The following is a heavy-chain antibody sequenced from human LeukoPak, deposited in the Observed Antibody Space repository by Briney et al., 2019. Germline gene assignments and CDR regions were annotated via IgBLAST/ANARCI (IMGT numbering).Heavy chain of an antibody. J-gene: IGHJ4*02. D-gene: IGHD2-2*01. CDR3: AKIYCTSTDCYYDY. V-gene: IGHV3-7*03. Sequence: PGGSLRLSCAASGFAFSSFWLSWVRQAPGKGLEWVGNIKQDGSAKYYMDSVKGRFTISRDSAKNSLYLQMNRLRDEDTTVYYCAKIYCTSTDCYYDYWGQGTLVTVSS. CDR1: GFAFSSFW. CDR2: IKQDGSAK.